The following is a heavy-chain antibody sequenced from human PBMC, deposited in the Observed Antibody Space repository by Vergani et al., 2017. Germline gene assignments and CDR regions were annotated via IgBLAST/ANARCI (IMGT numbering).Heavy chain of an antibody. D-gene: IGHD1-7*01. V-gene: IGHV4-30-2*01. Sequence: LQLQESGSGLVKPSQTLSLTCAVSGGSISSGGYSWSWIRQPPGKGLEWIGYIYHSGSTYYNPSLKSRVTISVDRSKNQFSLKLSSVTAADTAVYYCARVRITGTTSFWFDPWGQGTLVTVSS. CDR1: GGSISSGGYS. CDR3: ARVRITGTTSFWFDP. CDR2: IYHSGST. J-gene: IGHJ5*02.